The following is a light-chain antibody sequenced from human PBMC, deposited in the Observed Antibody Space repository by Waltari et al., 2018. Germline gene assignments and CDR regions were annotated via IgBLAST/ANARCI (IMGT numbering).Light chain of an antibody. CDR3: QQRSNWPPVT. V-gene: IGKV3-11*01. CDR2: EAS. CDR1: QSVSRS. J-gene: IGKJ5*01. Sequence: EIVLTQSPATLSLSPGERATISCRASQSVSRSLAWYQHKPGQAPRLLIYEASNRATGIPARFSGSGSGTDFTLTISSLEPEDFAVYYCQQRSNWPPVTFGQGTRLEIK.